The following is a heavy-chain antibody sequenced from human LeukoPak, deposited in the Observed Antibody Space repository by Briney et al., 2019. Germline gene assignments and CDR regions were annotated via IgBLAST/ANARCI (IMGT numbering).Heavy chain of an antibody. CDR1: GGSLSGYW. J-gene: IGHJ5*02. Sequence: SETLSLTCAVSGGSLSGYWWCWIRQSPGTGLEWIGEISHSGDTNYNPSFECRAAITLATSNTQFSLYLSSVTAADTAVYYCARTDYSLPWGEGTPVTVSS. V-gene: IGHV4-34*01. CDR2: ISHSGDT. CDR3: ARTDYSLP. D-gene: IGHD4-11*01.